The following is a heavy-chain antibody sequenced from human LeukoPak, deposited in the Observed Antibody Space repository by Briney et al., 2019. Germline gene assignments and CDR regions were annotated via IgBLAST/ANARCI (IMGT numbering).Heavy chain of an antibody. V-gene: IGHV1-18*01. J-gene: IGHJ4*02. CDR3: ARQSTGSYYSPIDY. CDR2: VSTYNGNS. CDR1: GYTLTDYG. D-gene: IGHD1-26*01. Sequence: ASVKVSFKASGYTLTDYGINWVRQAPGQGLEWMGWVSTYNGNSKYAQNLQGRVTTTTDTSTSTAYMELRSLRSDDTAMYYCARQSTGSYYSPIDYWGQGTLVTVSS.